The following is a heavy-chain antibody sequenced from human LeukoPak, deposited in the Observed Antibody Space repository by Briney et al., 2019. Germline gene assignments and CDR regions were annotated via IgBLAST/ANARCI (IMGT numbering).Heavy chain of an antibody. Sequence: SETLSLTCTVSGASISSSYCTWIRQSAGEGLEWIGRMSSCGSTTYNPSFKGRVTMSLDTSKRQFSLNLSSVTAADTAVYYCARDQTYYVSSGYYYVTYLQHWGQGILVTVSS. CDR2: MSSCGST. CDR3: ARDQTYYVSSGYYYVTYLQH. D-gene: IGHD3-22*01. CDR1: GASISSSY. V-gene: IGHV4-4*07. J-gene: IGHJ1*01.